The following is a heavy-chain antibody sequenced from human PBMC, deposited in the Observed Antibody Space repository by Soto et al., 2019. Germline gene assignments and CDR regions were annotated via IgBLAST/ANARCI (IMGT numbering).Heavy chain of an antibody. CDR1: GYNFTNYA. Sequence: GASVNVSCKASGYNFTNYALHWVRQAPGQSLEWLGWLHTGTGSTKYSQKFQGRLTITRDTSASAAYMELTSLRSEDTAVYYCAPESRDFVLWFDPWGQGTLVTVSS. CDR3: APESRDFVLWFDP. J-gene: IGHJ5*02. V-gene: IGHV1-3*04. CDR2: LHTGTGST. D-gene: IGHD6-6*01.